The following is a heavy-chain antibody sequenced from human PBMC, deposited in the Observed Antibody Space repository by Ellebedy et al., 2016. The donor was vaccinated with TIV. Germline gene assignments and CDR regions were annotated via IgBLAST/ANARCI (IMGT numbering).Heavy chain of an antibody. J-gene: IGHJ6*02. D-gene: IGHD4-23*01. CDR1: GYTFTSYA. Sequence: ASVKVSXKASGYTFTSYAMHWVRQAPGQRLEWMGWINAGNGNTKYSQKFQGRVTITRDTSASTAYMELSSLRSEDTAVYYCAREGGNGYYYYGMDVWGQGTTVTVSS. CDR2: INAGNGNT. CDR3: AREGGNGYYYYGMDV. V-gene: IGHV1-3*01.